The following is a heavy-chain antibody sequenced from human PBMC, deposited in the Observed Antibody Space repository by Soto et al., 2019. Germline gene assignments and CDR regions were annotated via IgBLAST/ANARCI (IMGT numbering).Heavy chain of an antibody. D-gene: IGHD2-8*02. V-gene: IGHV1-24*01. Sequence: ASVKVSCKVSGYTLTELSMHWVRQAPGKGLEWMGGFDPEDGETIYAQKFQGRVTMTEDTSTDTAYMELSSLRSEDTAVYFCARERLPYCTGLHCLHPHDSWGQGTLVTVSS. CDR2: FDPEDGET. CDR1: GYTLTELS. J-gene: IGHJ4*02. CDR3: ARERLPYCTGLHCLHPHDS.